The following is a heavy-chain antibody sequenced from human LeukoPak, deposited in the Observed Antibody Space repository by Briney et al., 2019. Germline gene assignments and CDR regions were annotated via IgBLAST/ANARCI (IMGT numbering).Heavy chain of an antibody. CDR2: ISGSGGST. J-gene: IGHJ5*02. CDR1: GFTFSSYA. CDR3: AKGVKQQLVINWFDP. V-gene: IGHV3-23*01. D-gene: IGHD6-13*01. Sequence: GGSLRLPCAASGFTFSSYAMSWVRQAPGKGLEWVSAISGSGGSTYYADSVKGRFTISRDNSKNTLYLQMNSLRAADTAVYYCAKGVKQQLVINWFDPWGQGTLVTVSS.